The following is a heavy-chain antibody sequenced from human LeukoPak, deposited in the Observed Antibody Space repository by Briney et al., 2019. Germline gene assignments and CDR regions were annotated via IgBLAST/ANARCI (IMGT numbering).Heavy chain of an antibody. CDR2: IYHSGST. V-gene: IGHV4-30-2*01. CDR3: ARGPSITMIVVDKYHYYGMDV. CDR1: GGSISSGGYS. Sequence: SETLSLTCAVSGGSISSGGYSWSWIRQPPGKGLEWIGYIYHSGSTYYNPSLKSRVTISVDRSKNQFSLKLSSVTAADTAVYYCARGPSITMIVVDKYHYYGMDVWGQGTTVTVSS. D-gene: IGHD3-22*01. J-gene: IGHJ6*02.